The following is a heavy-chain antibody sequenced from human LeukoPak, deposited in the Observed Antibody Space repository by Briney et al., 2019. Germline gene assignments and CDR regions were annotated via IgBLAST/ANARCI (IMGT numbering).Heavy chain of an antibody. J-gene: IGHJ4*02. Sequence: SETLSLTCTVSGGSVSSGSYYWSWIRQPAGKGLEWIGRIYTSGSTNYNPSLKSRVTISVDTSKNQFSLKLSSVTAADTAVYYCARHGHIYPFDYWGQGTLVTVSS. CDR1: GGSVSSGSYY. CDR3: ARHGHIYPFDY. CDR2: IYTSGST. V-gene: IGHV4-61*02. D-gene: IGHD2-21*01.